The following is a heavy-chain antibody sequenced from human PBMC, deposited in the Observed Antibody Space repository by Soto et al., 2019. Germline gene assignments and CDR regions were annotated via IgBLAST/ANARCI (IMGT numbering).Heavy chain of an antibody. Sequence: PGGSLRLSCAASGFPVSSNYMSWVRQAPGKGLEWVSVIYSGGSTYYADSVKGRFTISRDNSKNTLYLQMNSLRAEDTAVYYCARSPYSYGPIDYWGQGTLVTVS. V-gene: IGHV3-66*01. J-gene: IGHJ4*02. CDR3: ARSPYSYGPIDY. D-gene: IGHD5-18*01. CDR1: GFPVSSNY. CDR2: IYSGGST.